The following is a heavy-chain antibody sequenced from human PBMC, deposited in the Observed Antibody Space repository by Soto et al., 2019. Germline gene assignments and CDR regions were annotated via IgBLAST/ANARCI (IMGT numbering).Heavy chain of an antibody. J-gene: IGHJ4*02. CDR3: ARARSGSYRPHYFDY. D-gene: IGHD1-26*01. V-gene: IGHV4-30-4*01. CDR1: GGSISSGDYY. Sequence: SETLSLTCTVSGGSISSGDYYWSWIRQPPGKGLEWIGYIYYSGSTYYNPSLKSRVTISVDTSKNQFSLKLSSVTAADTAVYYCARARSGSYRPHYFDYWGQGTLVTVSS. CDR2: IYYSGST.